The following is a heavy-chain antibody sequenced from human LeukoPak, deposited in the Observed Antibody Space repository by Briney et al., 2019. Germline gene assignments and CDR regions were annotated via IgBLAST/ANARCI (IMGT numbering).Heavy chain of an antibody. CDR3: ARDFDDILTGYYVDY. Sequence: ASVKVSCKASGYTFTGYYMHWVRQAPGQGLEWMGRINPNSGGTNYAQKFQGRVTMTRDTSISTAYMELSRLRPDDTAVYYCARDFDDILTGYYVDYWGQGTLVTVSS. J-gene: IGHJ4*02. CDR1: GYTFTGYY. CDR2: INPNSGGT. V-gene: IGHV1-2*06. D-gene: IGHD3-9*01.